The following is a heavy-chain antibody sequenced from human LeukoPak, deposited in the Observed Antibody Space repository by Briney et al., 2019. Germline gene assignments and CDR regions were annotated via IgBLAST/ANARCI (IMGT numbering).Heavy chain of an antibody. V-gene: IGHV3-73*01. CDR1: GFTFSDSD. CDR2: IRDKASNYAT. J-gene: IGHJ6*02. Sequence: QAGGSLRLSCAASGFTFSDSDMHWVRQTSGKGLEWVGRIRDKASNYATAYAAPVKGRFTISRDDSKNTACLQMNSLKTEDTAIYYCTYYRRDPRGFYYGMDVRGQGTTVTVSS. CDR3: TYYRRDPRGFYYGMDV. D-gene: IGHD1-26*01.